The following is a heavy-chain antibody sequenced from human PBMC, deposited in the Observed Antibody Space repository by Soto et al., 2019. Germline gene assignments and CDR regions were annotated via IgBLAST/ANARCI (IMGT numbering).Heavy chain of an antibody. Sequence: ASETLSLTCAVSGGSISSGDYYWSWIRQPPGKGLEWIGCIYYSGSTSYNPSLKSLVTISVDTSKNQFSLKLISVTAADTAVDSRARVRYDILTGYPYPDYWGQGTRVTVAS. CDR2: IYYSGST. CDR3: ARVRYDILTGYPYPDY. D-gene: IGHD3-9*01. J-gene: IGHJ4*02. CDR1: GGSISSGDYY. V-gene: IGHV4-30-4*01.